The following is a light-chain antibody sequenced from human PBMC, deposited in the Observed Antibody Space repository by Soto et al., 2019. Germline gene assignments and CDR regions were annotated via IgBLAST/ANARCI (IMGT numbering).Light chain of an antibody. CDR2: DAS. Sequence: ETMITQSPDSLSVYLGERATLSCRASQSLRSSLAWYQQKPGQAPRLLIYDASTRATGIPARFSGSGSGTDFTLTISSLQAEDVATYYCQKYNSAPLTFGRGTKVDIK. J-gene: IGKJ4*01. V-gene: IGKV3-15*01. CDR3: QKYNSAPLT. CDR1: QSLRSS.